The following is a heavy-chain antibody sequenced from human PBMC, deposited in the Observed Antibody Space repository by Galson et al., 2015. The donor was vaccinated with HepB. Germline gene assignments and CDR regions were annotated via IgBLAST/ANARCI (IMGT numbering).Heavy chain of an antibody. J-gene: IGHJ6*02. CDR1: GYTFTSYG. V-gene: IGHV1-18*01. Sequence: SVKVSCKASGYTFTSYGISWVRQAPGQGLEWMGWISAYYGNTHYAQNLQGRVNMTTDTSTSTASMELRSLRSDDTAVYYCARGGSSRGFVSYYYGMDVWGQGTTVTVSS. D-gene: IGHD1-26*01. CDR2: ISAYYGNT. CDR3: ARGGSSRGFVSYYYGMDV.